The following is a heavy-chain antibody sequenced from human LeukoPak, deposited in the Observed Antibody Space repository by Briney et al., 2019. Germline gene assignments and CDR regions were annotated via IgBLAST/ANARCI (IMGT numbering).Heavy chain of an antibody. CDR1: GYTLTELS. J-gene: IGHJ4*02. CDR2: FDPEDGET. V-gene: IGHV1-24*01. D-gene: IGHD5-18*01. CDR3: AAGSVDTAFFFDY. Sequence: ASVKVSCKVSGYTLTELSMHWVRQAPGQGREWMGGFDPEDGETIYAPKFQGRVTMTEDTSTDTAYMELRSLRSEDTALYYCAAGSVDTAFFFDYWGQGTLVTVSS.